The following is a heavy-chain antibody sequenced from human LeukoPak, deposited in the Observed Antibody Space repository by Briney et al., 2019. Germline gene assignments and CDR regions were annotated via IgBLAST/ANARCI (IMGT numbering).Heavy chain of an antibody. CDR3: ATHRTIFGVVIIPFDY. D-gene: IGHD3-3*01. CDR2: ISGSGGST. J-gene: IGHJ4*02. CDR1: GFTFSSYA. V-gene: IGHV3-23*01. Sequence: GGSLRLSCAASGFTFSSYAMSWVRQAPGKGLEWVSAISGSGGSTYYADSVKGRFTISRDNSKNTLYLQMNSLRAEDTAVYYCATHRTIFGVVIIPFDYWGQGTLVTVSS.